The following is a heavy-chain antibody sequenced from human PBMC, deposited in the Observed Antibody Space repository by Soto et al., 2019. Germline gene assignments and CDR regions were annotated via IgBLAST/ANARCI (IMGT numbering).Heavy chain of an antibody. J-gene: IGHJ4*02. CDR1: GGSMSSYY. D-gene: IGHD1-26*01. CDR2: IYYSGST. V-gene: IGHV4-59*08. CDR3: ARRYGSAIDY. Sequence: QVQLQESGPGLVKPSETLSLTCTVSGGSMSSYYWSWIRQSPGKGLEWIGYIYYSGSTNYNPSLKSRVTISVDTSKNQFSLKLSSVTAADTAVYYCARRYGSAIDYWGQGTLVTVSS.